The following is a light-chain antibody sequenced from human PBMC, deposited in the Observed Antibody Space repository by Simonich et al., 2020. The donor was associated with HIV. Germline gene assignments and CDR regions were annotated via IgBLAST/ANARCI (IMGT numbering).Light chain of an antibody. J-gene: IGKJ5*01. CDR2: DAS. Sequence: ETVLTQSPATLSLSPGERATPSCRASQSVSSYLAGYQQTPGQAPRLLIYDASNRATGIPARFSGSGSGTDFTLTISSLEPEDFAVYYCQQRSNWPRTFGQGTRLEMK. V-gene: IGKV3-11*01. CDR1: QSVSSY. CDR3: QQRSNWPRT.